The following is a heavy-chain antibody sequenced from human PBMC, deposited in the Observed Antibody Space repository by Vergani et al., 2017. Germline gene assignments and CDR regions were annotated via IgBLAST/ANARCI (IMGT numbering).Heavy chain of an antibody. J-gene: IGHJ4*02. Sequence: EVQLLESGRGLVKLGGSLRLSCAASGFTFSSYIMTWVRQAPGKGLEWVAFIRNKAYGGTTEYAASVKGRFTISRDYSKRLAYLQLSGLKTEDTAVYFCSRGRGYSFGYSDYWGQGTLVTVSS. CDR1: GFTFSSYI. CDR3: SRGRGYSFGYSDY. CDR2: IRNKAYGGTT. D-gene: IGHD5-18*01. V-gene: IGHV3-49*04.